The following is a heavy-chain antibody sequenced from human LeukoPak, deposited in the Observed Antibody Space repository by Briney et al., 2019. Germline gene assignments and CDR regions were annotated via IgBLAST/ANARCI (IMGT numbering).Heavy chain of an antibody. CDR2: ISSRSTYI. CDR3: ARDGQN. J-gene: IGHJ4*02. CDR1: GVNFSSYS. V-gene: IGHV3-21*01. Sequence: GGSLRLSCAASGVNFSSYSMNWVRQAPGKGLEWVSSISSRSTYIYYADSLKGRFTISRDNAKNSLYLQMNSLRAEDTAVYYCARDGQNWGQGTLVTVSS.